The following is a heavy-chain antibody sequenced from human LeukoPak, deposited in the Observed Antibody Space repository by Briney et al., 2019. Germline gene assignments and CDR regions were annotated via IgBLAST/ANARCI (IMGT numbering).Heavy chain of an antibody. CDR1: GFTFSSYW. D-gene: IGHD2-2*01. CDR2: INQDGSEK. V-gene: IGHV3-7*01. CDR3: ASTSRYCSSTSCFSFDY. Sequence: GGSLRLSCAASGFTFSSYWMSWVRQAPGKGLEWVATINQDGSEKYYVDSVKGRITISRDNAKNSLYLQMNSLRAEDTAVYYCASTSRYCSSTSCFSFDYWGQGTLVTVSS. J-gene: IGHJ4*02.